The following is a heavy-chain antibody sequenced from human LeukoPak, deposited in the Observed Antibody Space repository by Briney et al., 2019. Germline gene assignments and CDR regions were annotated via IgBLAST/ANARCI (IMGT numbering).Heavy chain of an antibody. CDR2: LNEDGGIT. CDR3: AKDRDGSTRYYTNFDY. V-gene: IGHV3-74*01. Sequence: GGSLRLSREGSGYSFSSFWMHWVRQAPGEGLVWVSRLNEDGGITNYADFAKGRFTISRDNARNTLYLQMNSLSADDTAVYYCAKDRDGSTRYYTNFDYWGQGTLVTVSS. CDR1: GYSFSSFW. D-gene: IGHD3-3*01. J-gene: IGHJ4*02.